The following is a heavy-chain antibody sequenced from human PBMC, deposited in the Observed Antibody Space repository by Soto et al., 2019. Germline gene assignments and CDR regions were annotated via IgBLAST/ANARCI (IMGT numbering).Heavy chain of an antibody. CDR2: INSTTGAT. CDR1: GFTFSNYA. V-gene: IGHV3-23*01. D-gene: IGHD6-19*01. Sequence: EVQLLESGGGLVQPGGSLRLSCAASGFTFSNYAMNWVRQAPGKGLEWVSTINSTTGATYYADSVKGRSTISRDNSKNTLYLEMNTLRAEDTPVYYCSGVKGLQWMRRPLVYWVQGSLVTVSS. CDR3: SGVKGLQWMRRPLVY. J-gene: IGHJ4*02.